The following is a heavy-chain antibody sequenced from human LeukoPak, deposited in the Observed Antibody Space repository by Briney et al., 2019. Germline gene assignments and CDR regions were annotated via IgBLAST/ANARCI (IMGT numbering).Heavy chain of an antibody. CDR3: AKDSARGVITAFDI. D-gene: IGHD3-10*01. CDR2: ISYDGSNK. V-gene: IGHV3-30*18. J-gene: IGHJ3*02. CDR1: GFTFSSYG. Sequence: GRSLRLSCAASGFTFSSYGMHWVRQAPGKGLEWVAVISYDGSNKYYADSVKGRFTISRDNSKNSLYLQMNSLRAEDTAVYYCAKDSARGVITAFDIWGQGTMVTVSS.